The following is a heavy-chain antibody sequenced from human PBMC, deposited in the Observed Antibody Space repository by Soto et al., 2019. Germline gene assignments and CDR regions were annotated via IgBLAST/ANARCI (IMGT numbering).Heavy chain of an antibody. Sequence: SETLSLTCTVSGGSISSGGYYWSWIRQHPGKGLEWIGYIYYSGSTYYNPSLKSRVTISVDTSKNQFSLKLSSVTAADTAVYYCARATVTTLDIDYWGQGTLVTVSS. CDR1: GGSISSGGYY. CDR3: ARATVTTLDIDY. CDR2: IYYSGST. V-gene: IGHV4-31*03. D-gene: IGHD4-17*01. J-gene: IGHJ4*02.